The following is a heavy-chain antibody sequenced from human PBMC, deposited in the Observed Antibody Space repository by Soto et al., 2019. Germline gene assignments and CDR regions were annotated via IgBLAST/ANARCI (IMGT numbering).Heavy chain of an antibody. V-gene: IGHV3-64D*06. CDR1: GFTFSSYA. J-gene: IGHJ6*02. CDR2: ISSNGGST. CDR3: VKDPLTDYYYHGMDV. Sequence: GGSLRLGCAASGFTFSSYAMHWVRQAPGKGLEYVSAISSNGGSTYYADSVKGRFTISRDNSKNTLHLQMSSLRAEDTAVYYCVKDPLTDYYYHGMDVWGQGTTVTVSS.